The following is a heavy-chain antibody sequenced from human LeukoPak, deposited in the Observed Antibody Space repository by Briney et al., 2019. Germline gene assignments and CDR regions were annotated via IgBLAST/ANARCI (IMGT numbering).Heavy chain of an antibody. V-gene: IGHV3-7*01. D-gene: IGHD2-2*01. J-gene: IGHJ4*02. Sequence: GGSLRLSCAASGFIFNGYWMNWVRQAPGQGLEWVANINQDGSEKYYVDSVKGRFSISRDNAKSSLYLQMDSLRAGDTAIYYCYADFDLFDHWGQGTLVTVSS. CDR1: GFIFNGYW. CDR3: YADFDLFDH. CDR2: INQDGSEK.